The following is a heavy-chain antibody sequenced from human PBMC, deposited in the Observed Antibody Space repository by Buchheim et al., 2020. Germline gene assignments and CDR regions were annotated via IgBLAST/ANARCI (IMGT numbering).Heavy chain of an antibody. CDR2: INSDGSST. D-gene: IGHD1-1*01. J-gene: IGHJ4*02. V-gene: IGHV3-74*01. CDR1: GFTFSDLW. CDR3: ARDPLLNGGTLDY. Sequence: EVQLVESGGGLVQPGGSLRLSCAASGFTFSDLWMHWVCQTPGKGLMWVSRINSDGSSTIYGESVKGRFTFSRDKAQKPRYVQMNSLRAEDTGVYYCARDPLLNGGTLDYWGQGT.